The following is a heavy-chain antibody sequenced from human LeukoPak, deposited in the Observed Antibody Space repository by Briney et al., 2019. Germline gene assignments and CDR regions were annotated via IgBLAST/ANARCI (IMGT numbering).Heavy chain of an antibody. CDR2: ISGSGGST. D-gene: IGHD3-22*01. CDR3: AKSPAADYYDSSGYYYEAFMDY. CDR1: GFTFSSYA. V-gene: IGHV3-23*01. J-gene: IGHJ4*02. Sequence: GGSLRLSCAASGFTFSSYAMSWVRQAPGKGLEWVSAISGSGGSTYYADFVKGRFTISRDNSKNTLYLQMNSLRAEDTAVYYCAKSPAADYYDSSGYYYEAFMDYWGQGTLVTVSS.